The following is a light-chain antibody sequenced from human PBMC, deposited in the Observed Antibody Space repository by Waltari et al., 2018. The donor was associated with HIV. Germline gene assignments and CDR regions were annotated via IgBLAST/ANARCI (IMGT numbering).Light chain of an antibody. Sequence: DNQMTQSPSTLSASIGDRVTITCRASQSMSGWLAWYQQKPGKAPKLVIDKASSLESGVPSRISGSGSGTEYTLTISSLQPDDYGTYYCQQYKSYPYTFGQGTRLEIK. V-gene: IGKV1-5*03. CDR3: QQYKSYPYT. J-gene: IGKJ2*01. CDR1: QSMSGW. CDR2: KAS.